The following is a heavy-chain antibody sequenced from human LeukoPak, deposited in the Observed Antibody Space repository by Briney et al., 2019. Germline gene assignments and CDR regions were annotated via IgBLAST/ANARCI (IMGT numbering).Heavy chain of an antibody. J-gene: IGHJ4*02. CDR3: ARSGYSYGYSFDY. CDR1: GFTFSSYS. Sequence: PGGSLRLSCAASGFTFSSYSMNWVRQAPGKGLEWVSSISSSSSYIYYADSVKGRFTISRGNAKNSLYLQMNSLRAEDTAVYYCARSGYSYGYSFDYWGQGTLVTVSS. D-gene: IGHD5-18*01. CDR2: ISSSSSYI. V-gene: IGHV3-21*01.